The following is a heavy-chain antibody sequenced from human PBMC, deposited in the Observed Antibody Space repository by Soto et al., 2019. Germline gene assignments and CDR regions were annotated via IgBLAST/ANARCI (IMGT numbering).Heavy chain of an antibody. V-gene: IGHV1-69*01. CDR3: ARHTHGYSGYDFEDIRYYYYGMDV. CDR1: GGTFSSYA. CDR2: IIPIFGTA. J-gene: IGHJ6*02. Sequence: QVQLVQSGAEVKKPGSSVKVSCKASGGTFSSYAISWVRQAPGQGLEWMGGIIPIFGTANYAQKFQGRVTITADESTSTAYMELSSLRSEDTAVYYCARHTHGYSGYDFEDIRYYYYGMDVWGQGTTVTVS. D-gene: IGHD5-12*01.